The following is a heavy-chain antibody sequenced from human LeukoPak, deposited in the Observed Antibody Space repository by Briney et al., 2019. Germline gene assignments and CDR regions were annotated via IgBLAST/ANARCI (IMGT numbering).Heavy chain of an antibody. CDR2: IHSSGST. J-gene: IGHJ4*02. CDR3: ARDPNSVGVTGDYYFDT. D-gene: IGHD2-8*01. V-gene: IGHV4-4*07. Sequence: PSETLSLTRTVSGGSISTYYWTWIRQSAGKGLEWIGRIHSSGSTNHNPSLKSRLAISIDKSKKQFSLKLSSVTAADTAVYYCARDPNSVGVTGDYYFDTWGQGILVTVSS. CDR1: GGSISTYY.